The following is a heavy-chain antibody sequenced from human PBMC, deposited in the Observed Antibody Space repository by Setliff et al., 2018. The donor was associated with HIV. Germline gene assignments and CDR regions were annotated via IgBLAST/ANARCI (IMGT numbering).Heavy chain of an antibody. Sequence: GASVKVSCKASGGTFRSHEISWVRQAPGQGLEWMGWIDSNNGNRNFAQKFRGRVTMTRDTSTSTVHMDLSSLRSEDTAIYYCAKDRVSGWNNWFDPWGQGTLVTVSS. CDR3: AKDRVSGWNNWFDP. V-gene: IGHV1-18*04. D-gene: IGHD6-19*01. J-gene: IGHJ5*02. CDR2: IDSNNGNR. CDR1: GGTFRSHE.